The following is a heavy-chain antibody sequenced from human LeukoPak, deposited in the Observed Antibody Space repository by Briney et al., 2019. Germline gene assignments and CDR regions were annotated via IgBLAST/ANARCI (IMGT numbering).Heavy chain of an antibody. CDR3: ARYSSSWYQGDY. CDR1: GGSISSYY. J-gene: IGHJ4*02. V-gene: IGHV4-59*01. D-gene: IGHD6-13*01. CDR2: IYYSGST. Sequence: PSETLSLTCTVSGGSISSYYWSWIRQPPGKGLEWIGYIYYSGSTNYNPSLKSRVTISVDTSKNQFSLKLSSVTAADTAVYYCARYSSSWYQGDYWGQGTLVTVSS.